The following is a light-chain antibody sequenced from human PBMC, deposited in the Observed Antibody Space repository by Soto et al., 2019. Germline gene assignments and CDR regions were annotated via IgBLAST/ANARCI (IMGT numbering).Light chain of an antibody. V-gene: IGKV4-1*01. J-gene: IGKJ3*01. CDR2: WAS. Sequence: DIVMTQSPDSLTVSLGERATINCKSSQSILYSSTNKNYLAWYQQKAGQPPRLLIYWASTRQSGVPDRFSGSGSGTDFTLTISSLQAEDVAVYYCQQYYSTPMSFGPGTKLNIK. CDR3: QQYYSTPMS. CDR1: QSILYSSTNKNY.